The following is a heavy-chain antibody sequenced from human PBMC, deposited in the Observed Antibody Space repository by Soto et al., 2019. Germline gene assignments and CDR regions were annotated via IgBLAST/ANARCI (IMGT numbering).Heavy chain of an antibody. CDR3: EGANVIVVVPAAYYYYYYYMDV. Sequence: GGSLRLSCAASGFTFSSYWMSWVRQAPGKGLEWVANIKQDGSEKYYVDSVKGRFTISRDNAKNSLYLQMNSLRAEDMAVYYCEGANVIVVVPAAYYYYYYYMDVWGKGTTVTVSS. D-gene: IGHD2-2*01. V-gene: IGHV3-7*01. CDR2: IKQDGSEK. J-gene: IGHJ6*03. CDR1: GFTFSSYW.